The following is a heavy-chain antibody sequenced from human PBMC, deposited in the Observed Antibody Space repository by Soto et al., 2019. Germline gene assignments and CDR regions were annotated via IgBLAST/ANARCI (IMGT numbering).Heavy chain of an antibody. CDR3: ARVAY. J-gene: IGHJ4*02. Sequence: EGSLRLACEASGITVSRVSVNWVRQVPGKGLEWVASISSGSSDTWYADSVMGRFIISRDNAQNSLFLQMNTLTPEDTAMYYCARVAYWGPGTQVTVPS. CDR1: GITVSRVS. V-gene: IGHV3-21*01. CDR2: ISSGSSDT.